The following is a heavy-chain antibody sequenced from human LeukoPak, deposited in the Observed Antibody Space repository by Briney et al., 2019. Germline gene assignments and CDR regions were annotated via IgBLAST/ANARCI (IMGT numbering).Heavy chain of an antibody. D-gene: IGHD2-2*01. V-gene: IGHV4-4*02. CDR2: VHLAGTT. CDR1: GGSISDKHW. J-gene: IGHJ4*02. Sequence: PSETLSLTCAVSGGSISDKHWWGWVRQPPGKGLEWIGEVHLAGTTNSDPSLKSRVAMSLDRASNQFFLNLNSVTAADTAVYYCARFISSTSCPVDYWGQGTLVTVSS. CDR3: ARFISSTSCPVDY.